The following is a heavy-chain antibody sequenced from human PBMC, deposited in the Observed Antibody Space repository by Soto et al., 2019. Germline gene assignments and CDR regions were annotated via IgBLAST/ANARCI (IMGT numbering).Heavy chain of an antibody. J-gene: IGHJ4*02. CDR2: ISYDGSNK. Sequence: QVQLVESGGGVVQPGRSLRLSCAASGFTFSSYAMHWVRQAPGKGLEWVAVISYDGSNKYYADSVKGRFTISRDNSKNTLYLQMNSLRAEDTAVYYCARDSFHSNSFSDKSIENDYWGQGTLVTVSS. V-gene: IGHV3-30-3*01. D-gene: IGHD5-18*01. CDR1: GFTFSSYA. CDR3: ARDSFHSNSFSDKSIENDY.